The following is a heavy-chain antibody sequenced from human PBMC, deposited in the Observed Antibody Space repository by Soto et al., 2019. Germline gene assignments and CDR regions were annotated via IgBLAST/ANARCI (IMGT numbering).Heavy chain of an antibody. J-gene: IGHJ4*02. D-gene: IGHD7-27*01. V-gene: IGHV3-30-3*01. CDR1: VFSFIISP. CDR3: ARDPKTSGGQHWAFNYFDS. Sequence: GWSLRLSCAASVFSFIISPMHWVRQAPGKGPEWVALISYDGTNKFYADSVKGRFTISRDNSKSTLYLQVDSLRPEDVAVYYCARDPKTSGGQHWAFNYFDSWGQGTLVTVSS. CDR2: ISYDGTNK.